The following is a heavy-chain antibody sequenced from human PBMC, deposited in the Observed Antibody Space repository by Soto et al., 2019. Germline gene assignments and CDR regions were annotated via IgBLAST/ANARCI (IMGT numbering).Heavy chain of an antibody. D-gene: IGHD3-10*01. Sequence: TSETLSLTCAVYGGSFSGYYWSWIRQPPGKGLEWIGEINHSGSTNYNPSLKSRVTISVDTSKNQFSLRLSSVTAADTAVYYCARGPTRYRRGGIDYWGQGTLVTVSS. CDR1: GGSFSGYY. J-gene: IGHJ4*02. CDR2: INHSGST. V-gene: IGHV4-34*01. CDR3: ARGPTRYRRGGIDY.